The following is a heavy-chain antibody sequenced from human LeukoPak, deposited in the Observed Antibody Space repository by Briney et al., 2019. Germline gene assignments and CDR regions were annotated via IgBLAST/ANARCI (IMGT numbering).Heavy chain of an antibody. CDR3: ARVRRWFGEAGDYYYMDV. CDR1: GGSFSGYY. V-gene: IGHV4-34*01. J-gene: IGHJ6*03. Sequence: PSETLSLTCAVYGGSFSGYYWSWIRQPPGKGLEWIGEINHSGSTNYNPSLKSRVTMSVDTSKNQFSLKLSSVTAADTAVYYCARVRRWFGEAGDYYYMDVWGKGTTVTISS. CDR2: INHSGST. D-gene: IGHD3-10*01.